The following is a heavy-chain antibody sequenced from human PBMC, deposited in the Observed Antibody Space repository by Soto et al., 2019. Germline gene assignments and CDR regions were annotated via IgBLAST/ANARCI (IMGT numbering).Heavy chain of an antibody. J-gene: IGHJ4*02. CDR1: GGTFSSYT. CDR2: IIPILGIA. V-gene: IGHV1-69*04. Sequence: ASVKVSCKASGGTFSSYTISWVRQAPGQGLEWMGRIIPILGIANYAQKFQGRVTITADKSTSTAYMELSSLRSEDTAVYYCARDRYYYDSSGPRYYFDYWGQGTLVTVSS. CDR3: ARDRYYYDSSGPRYYFDY. D-gene: IGHD3-22*01.